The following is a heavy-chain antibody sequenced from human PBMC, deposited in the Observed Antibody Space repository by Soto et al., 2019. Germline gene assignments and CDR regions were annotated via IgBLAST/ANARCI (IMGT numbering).Heavy chain of an antibody. D-gene: IGHD2-15*01. CDR1: GFTFSSYW. Sequence: GGSLRLSCAASGFTFSSYWMSWVRQAPGKGLEWVANIKQDGSEKYYVDSVKGRFTISRDNAKNSLYLQMNSLRAEDTAVYYCARDLGVVVPSDAFDIWGQGTMVTVSS. CDR3: ARDLGVVVPSDAFDI. CDR2: IKQDGSEK. J-gene: IGHJ3*02. V-gene: IGHV3-7*05.